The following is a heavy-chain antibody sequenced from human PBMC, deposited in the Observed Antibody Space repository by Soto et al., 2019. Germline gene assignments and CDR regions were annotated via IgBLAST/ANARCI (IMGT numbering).Heavy chain of an antibody. CDR1: GGTFSSYS. CDR2: IIPIFGTA. Sequence: SVNVSCKSSGGTFSSYSISWVRQAPGQGLEWMGGIIPIFGTANYAQKFQGRVTITADESTSTAYMELSSLRSEDTAVYYCARAGSSSSPYYYGMDVWGQGTTVTVSS. J-gene: IGHJ6*02. D-gene: IGHD6-6*01. CDR3: ARAGSSSSPYYYGMDV. V-gene: IGHV1-69*13.